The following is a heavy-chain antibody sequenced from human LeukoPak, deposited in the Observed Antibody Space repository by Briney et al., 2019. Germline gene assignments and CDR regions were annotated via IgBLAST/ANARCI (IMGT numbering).Heavy chain of an antibody. J-gene: IGHJ4*02. CDR3: SSEHYYDSSGYYPRTTYFDY. CDR2: INHSGST. CDR1: GGSXSGYY. V-gene: IGHV4-34*01. Sequence: ETLSLTCXVYGGSXSGYYWSWIRQPPGKGLEWIGEINHSGSTNYNPSLKSRVTISVDTSKNQFSLKLSSVTAADTAVYYCSSEHYYDSSGYYPRTTYFDYWGQGTLVTVSS. D-gene: IGHD3-22*01.